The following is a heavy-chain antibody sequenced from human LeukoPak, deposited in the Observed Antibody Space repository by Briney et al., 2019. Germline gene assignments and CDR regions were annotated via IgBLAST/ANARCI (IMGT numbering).Heavy chain of an antibody. J-gene: IGHJ4*01. CDR1: GFTFSSYA. CDR3: AKLESSGYYYD. D-gene: IGHD3-22*01. Sequence: PGGSLRLSCAASGFTFSSYAMSWVRQAPGKGLEWVSAISGSGGSTYYADSVKGRFTISRDNSKNTLYLQMNSLRVEDTAVYFCAKLESSGYYYDWGQGTLVTVSS. V-gene: IGHV3-23*01. CDR2: ISGSGGST.